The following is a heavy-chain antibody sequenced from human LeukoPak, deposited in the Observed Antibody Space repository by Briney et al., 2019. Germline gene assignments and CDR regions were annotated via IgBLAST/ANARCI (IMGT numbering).Heavy chain of an antibody. D-gene: IGHD6-13*01. Sequence: GGSLRLSCAASGFTFSDYYMSWNRQAPGKGLEWVSYISSRSATIYYADSVKGRFTISRDNAKNSLYLQMNSLRAEDTAVYYCARDPLSSSSFDLWGQGTLVTVSS. J-gene: IGHJ4*02. V-gene: IGHV3-11*04. CDR1: GFTFSDYY. CDR2: ISSRSATI. CDR3: ARDPLSSSSFDL.